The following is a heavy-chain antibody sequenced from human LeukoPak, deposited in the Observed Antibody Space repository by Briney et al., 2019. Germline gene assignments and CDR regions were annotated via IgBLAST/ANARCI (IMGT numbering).Heavy chain of an antibody. CDR3: ARDSEYRGTYWHYYYYMDV. CDR1: GFTFSSYE. Sequence: GGSLRLSCAASGFTFSSYEMNWVRQAPGKGLEWVSYSSSSGSTIYYADSVKGRFTISRDNAKNSLYLQMNSLRAEDTAVYYCARDSEYRGTYWHYYYYMDVWGKGTTVTISS. V-gene: IGHV3-48*03. D-gene: IGHD1-26*01. J-gene: IGHJ6*03. CDR2: SSSSGSTI.